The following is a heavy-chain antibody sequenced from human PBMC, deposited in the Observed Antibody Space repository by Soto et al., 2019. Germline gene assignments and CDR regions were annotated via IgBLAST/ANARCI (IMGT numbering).Heavy chain of an antibody. Sequence: GGSLRLSCAASGFSLSNNGIHWVRQAPGKGLEWVAVISYDGNNKYYADSVKGRFTISRDNSKNTVYLEMNNLRAEDTAMYYCAKGGSGNYLTYYYYYGMDVWGQGTTVTVSS. CDR3: AKGGSGNYLTYYYYYGMDV. CDR1: GFSLSNNG. V-gene: IGHV3-30*18. CDR2: ISYDGNNK. D-gene: IGHD3-22*01. J-gene: IGHJ6*02.